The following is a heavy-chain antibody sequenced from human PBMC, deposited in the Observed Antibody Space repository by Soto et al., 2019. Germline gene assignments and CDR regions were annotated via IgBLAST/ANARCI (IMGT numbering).Heavy chain of an antibody. J-gene: IGHJ5*02. CDR3: ARVVPPLAYYYDPNWFDP. D-gene: IGHD3-22*01. Sequence: GGSLRLSCAASGFTFSSYSMNWVRQAPGKGLEWVSYISSSSSTIYYADSVKGRFTISRDNAKSSLYLQMNSLRDEDTAVYYCARVVPPLAYYYDPNWFDPWGQGTLVTVSS. CDR1: GFTFSSYS. V-gene: IGHV3-48*02. CDR2: ISSSSSTI.